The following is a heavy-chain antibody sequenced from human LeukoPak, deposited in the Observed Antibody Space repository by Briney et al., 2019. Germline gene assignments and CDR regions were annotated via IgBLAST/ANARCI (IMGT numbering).Heavy chain of an antibody. D-gene: IGHD3-10*01. CDR1: GFTVSSNY. Sequence: GSLRLSCAASGFTVSSNYMSWVRQAPGKGLEWIGEINHSGSTNYNASLKSRVTISVDTSKIQFSLKLSSVTAADTAVFYCARRVRGVNDAFDMWGQGTVVTVSS. CDR2: INHSGST. V-gene: IGHV4-34*01. J-gene: IGHJ3*02. CDR3: ARRVRGVNDAFDM.